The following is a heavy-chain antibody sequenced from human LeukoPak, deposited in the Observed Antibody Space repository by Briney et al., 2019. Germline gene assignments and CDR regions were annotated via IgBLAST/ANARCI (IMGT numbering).Heavy chain of an antibody. D-gene: IGHD3-22*01. J-gene: IGHJ5*02. Sequence: ASVKVSCKASGYTFTSYGISWVRQAPGQGLEWMGWISAYNGNTNYAQKLQGRVTMTTDTSTGTAYMELRSLRSDDTAVYYCARDQEGYYDSSGYFAWGQGTLVTVSS. V-gene: IGHV1-18*01. CDR1: GYTFTSYG. CDR3: ARDQEGYYDSSGYFA. CDR2: ISAYNGNT.